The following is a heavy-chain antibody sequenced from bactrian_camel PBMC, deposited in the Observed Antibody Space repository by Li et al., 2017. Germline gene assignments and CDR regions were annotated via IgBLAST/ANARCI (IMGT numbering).Heavy chain of an antibody. V-gene: IGHV3S63*01. CDR3: AAPCGTDCYGGVCLSRLRNNNR. Sequence: HVQLVESGGESVQAGGSLRLSCTASGFIFDEADMGWFRQTPGNACELVGTRNIDGGPNYADSVKGRFTISQDNAKNILYLQMTSLQPSDTAMYYCAAPCGTDCYGGVCLSRLRNNNRWGQGTQVTVS. CDR2: TRNIDGGP. D-gene: IGHD3*01. CDR1: GFIFDEAD. J-gene: IGHJ4*01.